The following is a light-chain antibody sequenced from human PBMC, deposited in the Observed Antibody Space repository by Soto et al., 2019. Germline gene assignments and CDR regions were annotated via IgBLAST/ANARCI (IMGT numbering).Light chain of an antibody. Sequence: EIVMTQSPTTLSVSPGERATLSCRASQTVSSSLAWYQKKPGQAPTLXLYGASSRATGIPHSFSGSGSGTDFTLTISRLETEDFAAYYCQQYGSSPPGTFGQGTNVDIK. CDR2: GAS. CDR3: QQYGSSPPGT. CDR1: QTVSSS. J-gene: IGKJ1*01. V-gene: IGKV3-20*01.